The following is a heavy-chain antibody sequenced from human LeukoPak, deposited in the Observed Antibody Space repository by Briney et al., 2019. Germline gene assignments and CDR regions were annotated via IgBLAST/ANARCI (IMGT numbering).Heavy chain of an antibody. CDR3: AQAEKRESGHRFQH. D-gene: IGHD3-3*01. V-gene: IGHV1-69*01. J-gene: IGHJ1*01. CDR1: GGTFSSYA. CDR2: IIPIFGTA. Sequence: SVKVSCKASGGTFSSYAISWVRQAPGQGLEWMGGIIPIFGTANYAQKFQGRVTITADESTSTAYMELSSLRSEDTAVYYCAQAEKRESGHRFQHWGQGILVTVSS.